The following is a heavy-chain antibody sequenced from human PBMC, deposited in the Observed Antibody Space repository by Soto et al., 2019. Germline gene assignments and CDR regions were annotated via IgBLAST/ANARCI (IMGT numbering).Heavy chain of an antibody. V-gene: IGHV3-7*03. D-gene: IGHD6-25*01. CDR1: GFTFSSYW. CDR2: IKQDGSEK. CDR3: ARARGSGTRGGYGMDV. J-gene: IGHJ6*02. Sequence: EVQLVESGGGLVQPGGSLRLSCAASGFTFSSYWMSWVRQAPGKGLEWVANIKQDGSEKYYVDSVKGRFTISRDNAKNSLYLQMNSLRAEDAAVYYCARARGSGTRGGYGMDVWGQGTTVTVSS.